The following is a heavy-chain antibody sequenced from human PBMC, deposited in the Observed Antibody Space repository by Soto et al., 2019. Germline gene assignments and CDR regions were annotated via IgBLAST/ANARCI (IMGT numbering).Heavy chain of an antibody. Sequence: GGSLRLSCAASGFTFSSYVMSWVRQAPGKGLEWVSAISGSGGSTYYADSVKGRFTISRDNSKNTLYLQMNSLRAEDTAVYYCAKVYDFWSGYYPFDYWGQGTLVTVSS. V-gene: IGHV3-23*01. CDR2: ISGSGGST. CDR1: GFTFSSYV. D-gene: IGHD3-3*01. J-gene: IGHJ4*02. CDR3: AKVYDFWSGYYPFDY.